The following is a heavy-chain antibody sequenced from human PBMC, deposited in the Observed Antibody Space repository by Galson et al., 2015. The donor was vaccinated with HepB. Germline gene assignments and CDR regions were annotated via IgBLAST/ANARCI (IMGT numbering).Heavy chain of an antibody. V-gene: IGHV4-34*01. D-gene: IGHD3-10*01. J-gene: IGHJ4*02. CDR3: ARDVTVRGVTWVGY. CDR1: GGSFSGYY. Sequence: SETLSLTCAVYGGSFSGYYWSWIRQPPGKGLEWIGEINHSGSTNYNPSLKSRVTISVDTSKNQFSLKLSSVTAADTAVYYCARDVTVRGVTWVGYWGQGTLVTVPS. CDR2: INHSGST.